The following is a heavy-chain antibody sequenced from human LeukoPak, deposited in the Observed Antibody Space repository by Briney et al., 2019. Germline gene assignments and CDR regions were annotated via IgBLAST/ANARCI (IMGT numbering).Heavy chain of an antibody. CDR3: ARDWFDSSSWQPDAFDI. Sequence: PSETLSLTCAVYGGSFSGYYWGWIRQPPGKGLEWIGSIYYSGSTYYNPSLKSRVTISVDTSKNQFSLKLSSVTAADTAVYYCARDWFDSSSWQPDAFDIWGQGTMVTVSS. D-gene: IGHD6-13*01. CDR2: IYYSGST. CDR1: GGSFSGYY. V-gene: IGHV4-34*01. J-gene: IGHJ3*02.